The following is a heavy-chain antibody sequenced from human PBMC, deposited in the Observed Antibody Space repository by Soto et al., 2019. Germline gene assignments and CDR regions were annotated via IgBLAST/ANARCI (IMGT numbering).Heavy chain of an antibody. D-gene: IGHD6-13*01. CDR3: VRDADLVPAGQHMVHGDY. V-gene: IGHV3-66*01. CDR2: IYSAGNT. Sequence: PGGSLRLSCAASGFTVSSNYMSWVRQAPGKGLEWISIIYSAGNTYYADSVKGRFTISRDNSKNTLYLQMNSLGAEDTAVYYCVRDADLVPAGQHMVHGDYWGPGTLVTVSS. J-gene: IGHJ4*02. CDR1: GFTVSSNY.